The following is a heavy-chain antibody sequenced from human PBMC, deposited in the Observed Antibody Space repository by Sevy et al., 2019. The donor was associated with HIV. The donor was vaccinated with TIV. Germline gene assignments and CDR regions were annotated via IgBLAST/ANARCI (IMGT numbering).Heavy chain of an antibody. D-gene: IGHD6-19*01. Sequence: GGSLRLSCAAYGFTFSSYAMHWVRQAPGKGLEWVAIISYDGRNKYCADSVKGRFTISRDNSKNTLYLQMNSLRAEDTAVYYCARDPTKPYSSGLDSWGQGTLVTVSS. J-gene: IGHJ4*02. CDR2: ISYDGRNK. CDR3: ARDPTKPYSSGLDS. V-gene: IGHV3-30-3*01. CDR1: GFTFSSYA.